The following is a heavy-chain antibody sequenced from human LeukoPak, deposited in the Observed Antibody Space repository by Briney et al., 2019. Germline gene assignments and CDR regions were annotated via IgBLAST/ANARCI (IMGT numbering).Heavy chain of an antibody. CDR2: ISYDGSNK. J-gene: IGHJ6*04. Sequence: GGSLRLSCAASGFTFSNYGMHWVRQAPGKGLEWVAVISYDGSNKYYADSVKGRFTISIDNSKNTLYLQMNSLRAEDTAVYYCAELGITMIGGVWGKGTTVTISS. V-gene: IGHV3-30*18. CDR3: AELGITMIGGV. D-gene: IGHD3-10*02. CDR1: GFTFSNYG.